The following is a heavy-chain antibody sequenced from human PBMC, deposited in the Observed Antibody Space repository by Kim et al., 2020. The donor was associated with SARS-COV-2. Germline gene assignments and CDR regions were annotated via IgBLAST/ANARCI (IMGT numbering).Heavy chain of an antibody. Sequence: SETLSLICTVSGYSISSGYYWGWIRQPPGKGLEWIGSIYHSGSTYYNPSLKSRVTISVDTSKNQFSLKLSSVTAADTAAYYCARGGTLGKGDYWGQGTLVTVSS. CDR2: IYHSGST. CDR1: GYSISSGYY. J-gene: IGHJ4*02. CDR3: ARGGTLGKGDY. V-gene: IGHV4-38-2*02. D-gene: IGHD3-16*01.